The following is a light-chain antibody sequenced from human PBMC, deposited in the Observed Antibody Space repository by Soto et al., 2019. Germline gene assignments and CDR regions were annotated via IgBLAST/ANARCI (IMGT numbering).Light chain of an antibody. J-gene: IGKJ2*01. CDR2: KVS. V-gene: IGKV2-30*01. CDR3: MQATHWPYT. Sequence: DIVMTQSPLSLPVTLGQPASISCRSSQGLGDTYLNWFHQRPGQSPRRLIYKVSNRDSGVPDRFSGSWSGTDFTLKISRVEAEDVGLYFCMQATHWPYTFGQGTKLEI. CDR1: QGLGDTY.